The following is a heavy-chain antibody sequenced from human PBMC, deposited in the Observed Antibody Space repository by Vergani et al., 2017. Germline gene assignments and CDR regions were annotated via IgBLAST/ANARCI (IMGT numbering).Heavy chain of an antibody. Sequence: QVQLVQSGAEVKKPGSSVKVSCKASGGTFSSYAISWVRQAPGQGLEWMGIINPSGGSTSYAQKFQGRVTMTRDTSTSTVYMELSSLRSEDTAVYYCARRYSSGENWFDPWGQGTLVTVSS. CDR1: GGTFSSYA. V-gene: IGHV1-46*01. J-gene: IGHJ5*02. CDR3: ARRYSSGENWFDP. CDR2: INPSGGST. D-gene: IGHD5-18*01.